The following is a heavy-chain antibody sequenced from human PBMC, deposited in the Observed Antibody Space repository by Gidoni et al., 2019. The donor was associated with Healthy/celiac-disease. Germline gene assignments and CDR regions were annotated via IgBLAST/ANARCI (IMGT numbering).Heavy chain of an antibody. V-gene: IGHV3-30*18. J-gene: IGHJ4*02. CDR3: AKDWRVYGSGSARALDY. D-gene: IGHD3-10*01. CDR1: GFTLSSYG. CDR2: ISYDGSNK. Sequence: QVQLVESGGGVVQPGRSLRLSCAASGFTLSSYGMHWVRQAPGKGLEWVAVISYDGSNKYYADSVKGRFTISRDNSKNTLYLQMNSLRAEDTAVYYCAKDWRVYGSGSARALDYWGQGTLVTVSS.